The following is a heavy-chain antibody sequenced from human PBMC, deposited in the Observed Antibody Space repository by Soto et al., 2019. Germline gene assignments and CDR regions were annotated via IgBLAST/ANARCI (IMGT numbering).Heavy chain of an antibody. D-gene: IGHD1-26*01. CDR3: ASGGWESPI. CDR2: MNPDGSQE. V-gene: IGHV3-7*03. Sequence: EVQLVESGGGLVQPGGSLRLSCAASGFAFSTYWMSWVRQAPGQGLEWVATMNPDGSQEYYVDSVKGRFTVSRDNAKKSLYLQMNSLRDEDTAVYYCASGGWESPIWGQGTPVSASS. J-gene: IGHJ4*02. CDR1: GFAFSTYW.